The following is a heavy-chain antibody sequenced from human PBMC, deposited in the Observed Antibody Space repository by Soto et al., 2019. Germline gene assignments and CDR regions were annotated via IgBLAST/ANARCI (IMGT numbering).Heavy chain of an antibody. V-gene: IGHV1-46*01. Sequence: ASVKVSCKASGYTFTSYYIHWVRQAPGQGLEWMGIINPSGGSTSYARKFQGRVTMTRDTSTSTVYMELSRLRSEDTAVYYCARDQRSTIATRYWFDPWGQGTLVTVSS. D-gene: IGHD6-6*01. J-gene: IGHJ5*02. CDR3: ARDQRSTIATRYWFDP. CDR2: INPSGGST. CDR1: GYTFTSYY.